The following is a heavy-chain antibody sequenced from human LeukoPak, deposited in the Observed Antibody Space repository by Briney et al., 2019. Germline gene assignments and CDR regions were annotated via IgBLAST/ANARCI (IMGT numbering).Heavy chain of an antibody. CDR1: GFTFSSSA. Sequence: GGSLRLSCVASGFTFSSSALNWVRQAPGKGLEWVSSISISSTDIYYADSVKGRFTISRDNAKNSLYLQMSSLRAEDTAVYYCARDWPSGWQQLPDYDAVDIWGQGTMVTVSS. CDR2: ISISSTDI. J-gene: IGHJ3*02. V-gene: IGHV3-21*01. D-gene: IGHD6-13*01. CDR3: ARDWPSGWQQLPDYDAVDI.